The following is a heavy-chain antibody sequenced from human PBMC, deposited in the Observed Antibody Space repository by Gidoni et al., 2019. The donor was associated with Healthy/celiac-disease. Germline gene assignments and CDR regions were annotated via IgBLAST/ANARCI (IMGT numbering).Heavy chain of an antibody. Sequence: QVQLVESGGVVVQPGRSLRLSCAASGFTFSSYGMHWVRQAPGKGLEWVAVISYDGSNKYYADSVKGRFTISRDNSKNTLYLQMNSLRAEDTAVYYCAKEIYPGGMDVWGQGTTVTVSS. D-gene: IGHD3-3*01. CDR1: GFTFSSYG. J-gene: IGHJ6*02. V-gene: IGHV3-30*18. CDR3: AKEIYPGGMDV. CDR2: ISYDGSNK.